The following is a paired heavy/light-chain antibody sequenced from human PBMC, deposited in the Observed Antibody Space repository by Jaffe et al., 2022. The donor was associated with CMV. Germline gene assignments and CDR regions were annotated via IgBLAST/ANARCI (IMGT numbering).Heavy chain of an antibody. CDR2: IYYSGST. CDR1: GGSISSGGYY. V-gene: IGHV4-31*03. D-gene: IGHD3-10*01. J-gene: IGHJ5*02. Sequence: QVQLQESGPGLVKPSQTLSLTCTVSGGSISSGGYYWSWIRQHPGKGLEWIGYIYYSGSTYYNPSLKSRVTISVDTSKNQFSLKLSSVTAADTAVYYCARARSITMVRGVSNWFDPWGQGTLVTVSS. CDR3: ARARSITMVRGVSNWFDP.
Light chain of an antibody. CDR2: GAS. Sequence: EIVMTQSPATLSVSPGERATLSCRASQSVSSNLAWYQQKPGQAPRLLIYGASTRATGIPARFSGSGSGTEFTLTISSLQSEDFAVYYCQQYNNWPPGFGQGTKLEIK. CDR3: QQYNNWPPG. CDR1: QSVSSN. V-gene: IGKV3-15*01. J-gene: IGKJ2*03.